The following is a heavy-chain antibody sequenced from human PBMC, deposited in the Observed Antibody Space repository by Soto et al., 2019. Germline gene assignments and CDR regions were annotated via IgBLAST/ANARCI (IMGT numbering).Heavy chain of an antibody. D-gene: IGHD2-15*01. J-gene: IGHJ6*03. CDR2: XXXXXSNK. CDR1: GFTFSSYG. CDR3: AKGRKGYCSGGSCYNYYYYYMDV. Sequence: QVQLVESGGGVVQPGRSLRLSCAASGFTFSSYGMHWVRQXPGXGXXXXXXXXXXXSNKYYADSVKGRFTISRDNSKNTLYLQMNSLRAEDTAVYYCAKGRKGYCSGGSCYNYYYYYMDVWGKGTTVTVSS. V-gene: IGHV3-30*18.